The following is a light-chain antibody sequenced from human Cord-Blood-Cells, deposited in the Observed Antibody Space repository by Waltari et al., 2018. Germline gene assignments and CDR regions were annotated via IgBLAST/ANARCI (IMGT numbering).Light chain of an antibody. CDR1: QSVSSN. V-gene: IGKV3-15*01. J-gene: IGKJ1*01. CDR2: GAS. Sequence: EIVMTQSPATLSVSQGERATLSCRASQSVSSNLAWYQQKPGRAPRLLIYGASTRATCIPARFSGIGSGTEFTLTISSLQSEDFAVYYCQQYNNWPRTFGQGTKVEIK. CDR3: QQYNNWPRT.